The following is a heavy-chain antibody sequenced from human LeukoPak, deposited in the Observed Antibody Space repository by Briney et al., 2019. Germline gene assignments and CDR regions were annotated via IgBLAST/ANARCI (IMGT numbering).Heavy chain of an antibody. D-gene: IGHD1-14*01. CDR1: GGTYSSYA. J-gene: IGHJ6*03. CDR2: IIPIFGTA. CDR3: ARSELHYYYYYMGV. V-gene: IGHV1-69*05. Sequence: SVKGSCKASGGTYSSYAISWVRQAPGQGLEWMGGIIPIFGTANYAQKFQGRVTITTDESTSTANRELRSLRSEDTAVYYCARSELHYYYYYMGVWRKGTTVTVSS.